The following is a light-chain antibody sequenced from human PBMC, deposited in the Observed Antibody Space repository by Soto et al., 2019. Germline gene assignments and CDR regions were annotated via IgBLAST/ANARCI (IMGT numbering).Light chain of an antibody. V-gene: IGKV3-20*01. CDR3: QQYATSRFT. J-gene: IGKJ3*01. CDR2: GAS. CDR1: QSVSNNF. Sequence: EIVLTQSPGTLSLSPGDRATLSCRASQSVSNNFLAWYQQKPGQAPRLLIFGASSRATGIPDRFSGSGSGTEFTLTISRLEPEDFAAYYCQQYATSRFTFGPGTKVDFK.